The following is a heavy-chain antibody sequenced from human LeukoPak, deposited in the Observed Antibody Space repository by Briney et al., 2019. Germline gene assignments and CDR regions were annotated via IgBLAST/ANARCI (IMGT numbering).Heavy chain of an antibody. D-gene: IGHD2-8*01. CDR1: GFTFSSYW. CDR2: INSDGSST. Sequence: LTGGSLRLSCAASGFTFSSYWMHWVRQAPGKGLVWVSRINSDGSSTSYADSVKGRFTISRDNAKNSLYLQMDSLRAEDTAVYYCARGPTNGQAFDYWGQGTLVSVSS. CDR3: ARGPTNGQAFDY. J-gene: IGHJ4*02. V-gene: IGHV3-74*01.